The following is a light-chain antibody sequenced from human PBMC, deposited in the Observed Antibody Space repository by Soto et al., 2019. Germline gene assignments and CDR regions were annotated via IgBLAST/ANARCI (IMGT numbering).Light chain of an antibody. CDR3: QQYNHWYT. CDR1: QSVTNN. V-gene: IGKV3-15*01. CDR2: GAS. Sequence: EIVMTQSPGTLSVSPGERATLTCWTSQSVTNNLAWYQQKPGQAPRLLIYGASTRATGVPARFSGSGSGTEFTLTISSLQSEDSAVYYCQQYNHWYTFGQGTKLEIK. J-gene: IGKJ2*01.